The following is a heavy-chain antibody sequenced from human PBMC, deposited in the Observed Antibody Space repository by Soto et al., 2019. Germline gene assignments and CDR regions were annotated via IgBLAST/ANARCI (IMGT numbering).Heavy chain of an antibody. V-gene: IGHV3-23*01. D-gene: IGHD2-8*01. J-gene: IGHJ2*01. CDR1: GFTFRNYA. CDR2: ISNSGGRT. CDR3: AKDNGPPGTSDWYFDF. Sequence: EVQLLESGGGLLQPGGSLRLSCAASGFTFRNYAMSWVRQAPGKGLEWVSGISNSGGRTYYAEAVKGRFTISRDNSKNTLYLQMNSLRAEDTALYYCAKDNGPPGTSDWYFDFWGRGTLVSVSS.